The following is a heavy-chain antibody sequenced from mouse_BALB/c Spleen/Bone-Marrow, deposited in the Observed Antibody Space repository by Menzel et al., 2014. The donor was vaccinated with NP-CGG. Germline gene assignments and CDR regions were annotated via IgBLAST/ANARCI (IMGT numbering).Heavy chain of an antibody. CDR3: ARGDPFDY. CDR1: GYTFTSYW. CDR2: IYPGDGDT. V-gene: IGHV1-87*01. Sequence: VQVVESGAELARPGASVKLSCKASGYTFTSYWMQWVKQRPGQGLEWIGDIYPGDGDTRYTQKFKGKATLTADKSSSTAYMQLSSLASEDSAVYYCARGDPFDYWGQGTTLTVSS. J-gene: IGHJ2*01.